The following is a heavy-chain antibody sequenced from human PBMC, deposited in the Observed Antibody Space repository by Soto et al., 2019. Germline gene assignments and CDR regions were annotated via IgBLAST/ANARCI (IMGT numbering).Heavy chain of an antibody. V-gene: IGHV3-30*04. CDR3: AKVSRPSRISTPDFDY. Sequence: PGGSLRLSCAASGFTFSSYAMHWVRQAPGKGLEWVAVIAYDGRNKYYADSVKGRFTISRDNSTNTLYLQMNSLQAEDTVVYYCAKVSRPSRISTPDFDYWGQGTLVTVSS. CDR1: GFTFSSYA. J-gene: IGHJ4*02. CDR2: IAYDGRNK.